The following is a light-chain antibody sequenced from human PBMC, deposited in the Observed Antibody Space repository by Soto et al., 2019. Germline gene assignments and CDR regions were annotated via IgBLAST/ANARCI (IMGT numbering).Light chain of an antibody. CDR1: QSISSW. CDR3: QQYGT. CDR2: KAS. Sequence: DIQMTQSPSTLSASVGDRFTITCRASQSISSWLAWYQQKPGKAPKLLIYKASSLESGVPSRFSGSGSGTEFTLTISSLQPDDFATYYCQQYGTFGQGTKVEIK. J-gene: IGKJ1*01. V-gene: IGKV1-5*03.